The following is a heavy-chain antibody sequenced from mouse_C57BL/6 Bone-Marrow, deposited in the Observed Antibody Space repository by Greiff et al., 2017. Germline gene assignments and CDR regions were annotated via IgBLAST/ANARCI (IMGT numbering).Heavy chain of an antibody. CDR1: GYTFTSYT. D-gene: IGHD2-5*01. Sequence: VQLQQSGAELARPGASVKMSCKASGYTFTSYTMHWVKQRPGQGLEWIGYINPSSGYTKYNQKFKDKATLTADKSSSTAYMQLSSLTSEDSAVYYCAREAGSNPFAYWGQGTLVTVSA. J-gene: IGHJ3*01. CDR3: AREAGSNPFAY. CDR2: INPSSGYT. V-gene: IGHV1-4*01.